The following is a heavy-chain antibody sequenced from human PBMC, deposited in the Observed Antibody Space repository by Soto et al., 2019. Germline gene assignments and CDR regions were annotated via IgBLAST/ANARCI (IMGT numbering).Heavy chain of an antibody. V-gene: IGHV1-69*02. J-gene: IGHJ4*02. D-gene: IGHD3-10*01. CDR2: IIPMLGMS. CDR1: GDTFNFYT. CDR3: ATNYGSGSAHFDS. Sequence: QVQLVQSGAEVKKPGSSVKVSCTASGDTFNFYTISWVRQAPGQGLEWMGRIIPMLGMSNYAQNSQGRVTMIADKSTSTAYMELSSLRSEDTALYYCATNYGSGSAHFDSWGQGTLVTVSS.